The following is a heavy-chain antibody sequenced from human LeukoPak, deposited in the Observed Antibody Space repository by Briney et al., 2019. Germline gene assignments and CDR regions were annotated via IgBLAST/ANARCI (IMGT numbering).Heavy chain of an antibody. Sequence: PSETLSLTCAVYGGSFSGYYWSWLRQPPGKGLEWIGYIYYSGSTNYNPSLKSRVTISVDTSKNQFSLKLSSVTAADTAVYYCARVEMATIAAFDIWGQGTMVTVSS. J-gene: IGHJ3*02. D-gene: IGHD5-24*01. V-gene: IGHV4-59*01. CDR2: IYYSGST. CDR3: ARVEMATIAAFDI. CDR1: GGSFSGYY.